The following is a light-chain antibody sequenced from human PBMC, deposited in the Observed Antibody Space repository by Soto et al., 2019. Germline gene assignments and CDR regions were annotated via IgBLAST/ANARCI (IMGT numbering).Light chain of an antibody. J-gene: IGKJ1*01. CDR2: LGS. CDR1: QSLLHSNGYNY. CDR3: MQPLQSWT. Sequence: DIVMTQSPLSLPVTPGEPASISCRSSQSLLHSNGYNYLDWYLQKPGQSPQPLIYLGSNRASGVPDRFSGSGSGTDFTLKISRVEAEDVGVYYCMQPLQSWTVGQGTKVEIK. V-gene: IGKV2-28*01.